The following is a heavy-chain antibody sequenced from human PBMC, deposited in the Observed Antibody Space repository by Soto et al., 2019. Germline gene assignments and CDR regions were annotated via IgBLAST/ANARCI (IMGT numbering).Heavy chain of an antibody. D-gene: IGHD4-17*01. J-gene: IGHJ4*02. V-gene: IGHV1-2*02. CDR1: GYTFTGYY. CDR3: ASTPHPPARGAYGDYALDY. Sequence: QVQLVQSGAEVKKPGASVKVSCKASGYTFTGYYMHWVRQAPGQGLEWMGWINPTSGGTNYAQKFQGRVTMTRDTSISTAYMELSRLRSDDTAVYYCASTPHPPARGAYGDYALDYWGQGTLVTVSS. CDR2: INPTSGGT.